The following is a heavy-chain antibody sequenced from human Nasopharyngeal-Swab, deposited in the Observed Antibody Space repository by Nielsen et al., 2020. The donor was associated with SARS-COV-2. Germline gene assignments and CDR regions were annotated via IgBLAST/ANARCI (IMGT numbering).Heavy chain of an antibody. J-gene: IGHJ3*02. CDR3: ARGFWGRTTGTTRYDAFDI. D-gene: IGHD1-1*01. V-gene: IGHV1-69*01. Sequence: WVRQAPGQGLEWMGGIIPIFGTANYAQKFQGRVTITADESTSTAYMELSSLRSEDMAVYYCARGFWGRTTGTTRYDAFDIWGQGTMVTVSS. CDR2: IIPIFGTA.